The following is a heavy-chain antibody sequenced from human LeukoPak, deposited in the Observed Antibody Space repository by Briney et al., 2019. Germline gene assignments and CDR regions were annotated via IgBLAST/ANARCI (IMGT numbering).Heavy chain of an antibody. D-gene: IGHD3-3*01. Sequence: PSETLSLTCTVSGGSVNSGSYYWSWIRQPPGKGLEWIGYIYYSGSTNYNPSPKSRVTMSVDTSNNQFSLKLNSVTAADTAVYYCARDPTLLEWTTGFDPWGQGTLVTVSS. J-gene: IGHJ5*02. CDR1: GGSVNSGSYY. V-gene: IGHV4-61*01. CDR2: IYYSGST. CDR3: ARDPTLLEWTTGFDP.